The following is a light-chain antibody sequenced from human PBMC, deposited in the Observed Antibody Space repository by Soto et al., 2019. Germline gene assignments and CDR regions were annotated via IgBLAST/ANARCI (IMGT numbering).Light chain of an antibody. CDR3: GTWDSSLSAWV. V-gene: IGLV1-51*01. Sequence: QSVLTQPPSVSAAPGQKVTISCSGSSSNIGNNYVSWYQQLPGTAPKLLIYDNNKRPSGIPDRFSGSKSGTSATLGITGVQTGDEADYYCGTWDSSLSAWVFGGGTKLTVL. CDR1: SSNIGNNY. J-gene: IGLJ3*02. CDR2: DNN.